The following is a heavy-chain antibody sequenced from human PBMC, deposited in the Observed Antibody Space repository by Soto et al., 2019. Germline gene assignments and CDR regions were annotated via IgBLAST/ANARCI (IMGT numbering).Heavy chain of an antibody. V-gene: IGHV1-2*02. J-gene: IGHJ4*02. D-gene: IGHD3-22*01. Sequence: GASVKVSCKASGYTFTGYYMHWVRQAPGQGLEWMGWINPNSGGTNYAQKFQGRVTMTRDTSISTAYMELSRLRSDDTAVYYCARERGAYYYDSSGFWAYWGQGTLVTVSS. CDR2: INPNSGGT. CDR1: GYTFTGYY. CDR3: ARERGAYYYDSSGFWAY.